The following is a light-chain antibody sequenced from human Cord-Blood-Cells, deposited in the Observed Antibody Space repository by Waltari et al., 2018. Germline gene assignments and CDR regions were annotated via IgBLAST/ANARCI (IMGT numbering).Light chain of an antibody. CDR1: SSDVGGYNY. CDR3: SSYTSSSTLE. V-gene: IGLV2-14*01. J-gene: IGLJ3*02. Sequence: QSALTQPASVSASPGPSITISCTGTSSDVGGYNYFSWYQPHPGKAPKPMIYDVSKRPSGVSNRFSGSKSGNTASLTISGLQAEDEADYYCSSYTSSSTLEFGGGTKLTVL. CDR2: DVS.